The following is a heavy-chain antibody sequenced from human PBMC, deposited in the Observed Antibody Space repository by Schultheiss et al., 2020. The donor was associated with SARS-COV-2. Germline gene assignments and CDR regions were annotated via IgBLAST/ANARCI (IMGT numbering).Heavy chain of an antibody. V-gene: IGHV3-30*19. CDR3: ARDRGQQQLSYYYYYGMDV. J-gene: IGHJ6*02. D-gene: IGHD6-13*01. CDR1: GFTFSSYG. Sequence: GGSLRLTCAASGFTFSSYGMHWVRQAPGKGLEWEAVIWYDGSNKYYADSVKGRFTISRDNSKNTLYMQMNSLRAEDTAVYYCARDRGQQQLSYYYYYGMDVWGQGGTVTVAS. CDR2: IWYDGSNK.